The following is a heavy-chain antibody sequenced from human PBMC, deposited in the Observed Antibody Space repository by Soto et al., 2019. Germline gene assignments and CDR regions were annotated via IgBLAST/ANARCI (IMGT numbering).Heavy chain of an antibody. D-gene: IGHD3-10*01. J-gene: IGHJ4*02. CDR1: GYTFTSYG. V-gene: IGHV1-18*01. Sequence: QVQLVQSGAEVKKPGASVKVSCKASGYTFTSYGISWVRQAPGQGLEWMGWISAYNGNTNYAQKLQGRVTMTTDTSTSTAYRELRSLRSDDTAVYYCAREGERYGSGSYWSYWGQGTLVTVSS. CDR2: ISAYNGNT. CDR3: AREGERYGSGSYWSY.